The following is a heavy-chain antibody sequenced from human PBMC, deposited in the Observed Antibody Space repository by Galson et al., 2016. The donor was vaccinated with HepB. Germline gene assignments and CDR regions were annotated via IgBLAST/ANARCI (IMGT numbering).Heavy chain of an antibody. CDR2: ISSTGTTK. CDR3: AKDGSYSGNLHGYFDY. J-gene: IGHJ4*02. V-gene: IGHV3-48*01. CDR1: GFVFSGYS. D-gene: IGHD1-26*01. Sequence: SLRLSCAASGFVFSGYSMTWARQAPGKGLEWLSYISSTGTTKDYADSVKGRFAISRDNAKNSIYLQMNSLSGDDTALYYCAKDGSYSGNLHGYFDYWGQGTLVTVPS.